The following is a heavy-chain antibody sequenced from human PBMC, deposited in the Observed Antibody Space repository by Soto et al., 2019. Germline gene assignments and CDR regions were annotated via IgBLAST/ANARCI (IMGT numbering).Heavy chain of an antibody. CDR2: IIPIFGTA. D-gene: IGHD5-18*01. Sequence: GASVKVSCKASGGTFSSYAISWVRQAPGQGLEWMGGIIPIFGTANYAQKFQGRVTITADESTSTAYMELSSLRSEDTAVYYCARDRRRWIPGYYYYGMDVWGQGTTVTVS. CDR3: ARDRRRWIPGYYYYGMDV. J-gene: IGHJ6*02. V-gene: IGHV1-69*13. CDR1: GGTFSSYA.